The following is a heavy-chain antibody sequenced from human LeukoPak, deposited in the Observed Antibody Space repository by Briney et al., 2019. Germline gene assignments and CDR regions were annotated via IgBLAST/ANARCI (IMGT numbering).Heavy chain of an antibody. CDR1: GFIFSSYW. J-gene: IGHJ4*02. Sequence: PGGSLRLSCAASGFIFSSYWMHWVRQAPGKGLVWVSRINPDGSSTNYADSVKGRFTISRDNAKNTVYLQMNSLRAEDTAVYYCAVFGSPMVDWGQGTLVTVSS. D-gene: IGHD2-2*01. V-gene: IGHV3-74*01. CDR3: AVFGSPMVD. CDR2: INPDGSST.